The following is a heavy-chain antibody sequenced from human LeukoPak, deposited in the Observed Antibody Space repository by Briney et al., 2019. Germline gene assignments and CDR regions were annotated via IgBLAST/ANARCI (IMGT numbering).Heavy chain of an antibody. CDR2: ISDSGEST. CDR3: AKVVGGNSDY. V-gene: IGHV3-23*01. Sequence: TGGSLRLSCAASGFTFSSYLMHWVRQAPGKGLEWVSSISDSGESTNYADSVKGRFTISRDNSKNTLYLQMKSLRAEDTAVYYCAKVVGGNSDYWGQGTLVTVSS. CDR1: GFTFSSYL. J-gene: IGHJ4*02. D-gene: IGHD4-23*01.